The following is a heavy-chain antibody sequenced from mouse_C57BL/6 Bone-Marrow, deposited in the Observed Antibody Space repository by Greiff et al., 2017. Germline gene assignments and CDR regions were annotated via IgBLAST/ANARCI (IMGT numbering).Heavy chain of an antibody. J-gene: IGHJ4*01. CDR1: GFTFSSYG. CDR3: ARHSYYAMDY. Sequence: EVQLVESGGDLVKPGGSLKLSCAASGFTFSSYGMSWVRQTPDKRLEWVATISSGGSYPYYPDSVKGRFTISRDNAKNTLYLQMSSLKSEDTAMYYCARHSYYAMDYWGQGTSVTVSS. CDR2: ISSGGSYP. V-gene: IGHV5-6*01.